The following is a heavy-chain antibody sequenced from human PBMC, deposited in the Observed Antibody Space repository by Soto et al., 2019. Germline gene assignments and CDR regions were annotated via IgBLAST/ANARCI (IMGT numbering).Heavy chain of an antibody. D-gene: IGHD4-17*01. CDR3: AKDQAVTTFYYYGMDV. J-gene: IGHJ6*02. CDR1: GFTFSSYG. CDR2: ISYDGSNK. V-gene: IGHV3-30*18. Sequence: GGSLRLSCAASGFTFSSYGMHWVRQAPGKGLEWVAVISYDGSNKYYADSVKGRFTISRDNSKNTLYLQMNSLRAEDTAVYYCAKDQAVTTFYYYGMDVWGQGTTVTVSS.